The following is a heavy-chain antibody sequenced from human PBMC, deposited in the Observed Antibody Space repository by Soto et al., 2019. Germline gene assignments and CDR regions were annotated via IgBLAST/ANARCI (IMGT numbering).Heavy chain of an antibody. CDR2: ISGSGDSI. Sequence: PGGSLRLSCAASGFTFSDHYMSWIRQAPRGGLEWISYISGSGDSIYYADSVKGRFSISRDNAKNSLYLQMNSLRAEDTAVYYCSRYGAFDIWGQGTMVTVSS. D-gene: IGHD3-10*01. CDR1: GFTFSDHY. V-gene: IGHV3-11*01. CDR3: SRYGAFDI. J-gene: IGHJ3*02.